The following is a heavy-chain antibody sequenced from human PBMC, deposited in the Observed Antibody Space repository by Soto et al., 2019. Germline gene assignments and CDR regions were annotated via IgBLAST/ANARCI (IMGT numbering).Heavy chain of an antibody. Sequence: QVHLVQSGAEVKKPGASVKVSCQGSGYAFTTYGITWVRQAPGQGLEWMGWISAHNGNPNYAQKLQGRVTVTRDTSTSTAYMELRSLRYDDTAVYYCARGRYWDYWGQGALVTVSS. J-gene: IGHJ4*02. D-gene: IGHD2-8*02. CDR3: ARGRYWDY. CDR1: GYAFTTYG. CDR2: ISAHNGNP. V-gene: IGHV1-18*01.